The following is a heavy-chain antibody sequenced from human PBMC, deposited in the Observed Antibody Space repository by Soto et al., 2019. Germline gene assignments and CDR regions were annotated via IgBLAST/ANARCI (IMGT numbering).Heavy chain of an antibody. CDR1: GGTFSSYA. CDR3: AILTASTRNCSSTSRFLNWFDP. Sequence: QVQLVQSGAEVKKPGSSVKVSCKASGGTFSSYAISWVRQAPGQGLEWMGGIIPIFGTANYAQKFQGRVTITEDESTRIADLELSSLNYQDTGGYYCAILTASTRNCSSTSRFLNWFDPWGQGTLVTVSS. V-gene: IGHV1-69*01. D-gene: IGHD2-2*01. J-gene: IGHJ5*02. CDR2: IIPIFGTA.